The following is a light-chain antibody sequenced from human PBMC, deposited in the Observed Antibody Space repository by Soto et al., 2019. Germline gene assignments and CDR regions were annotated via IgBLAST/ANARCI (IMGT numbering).Light chain of an antibody. Sequence: DIHMTQSPSSVSASVGDSVTITCRASQDISSWVAWYQQKPGKAPKLLISAASSLQSGVPSRFSGSGSGTDFTLTISSLQPEDFATYFCQQGDSFPFTFGGGTKVDIK. CDR1: QDISSW. J-gene: IGKJ4*01. V-gene: IGKV1-12*01. CDR3: QQGDSFPFT. CDR2: AAS.